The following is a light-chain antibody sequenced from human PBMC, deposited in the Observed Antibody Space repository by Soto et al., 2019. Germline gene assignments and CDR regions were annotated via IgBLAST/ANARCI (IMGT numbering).Light chain of an antibody. CDR3: QQYENLPT. V-gene: IGKV1-5*01. Sequence: DIEMTQSPSTLSASVGDRVIITCRASQSISDYLAWYQQKPGKAPKLLIYDASNLESGVPSTFSGSGSGTDFTFTISRLKPEDIATYYCQQYENLPTFGQGTRLEIK. J-gene: IGKJ5*01. CDR2: DAS. CDR1: QSISDY.